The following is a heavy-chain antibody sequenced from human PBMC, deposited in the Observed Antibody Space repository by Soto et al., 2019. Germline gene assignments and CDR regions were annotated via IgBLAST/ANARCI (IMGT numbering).Heavy chain of an antibody. J-gene: IGHJ5*02. V-gene: IGHV1-18*01. D-gene: IGHD3-10*01. CDR1: GYTFTSYG. CDR2: ISPYNGNR. CDR3: AREGAYGSGRPNWFDP. Sequence: QVQLVQSGAEVKKPGASVKVSCKASGYTFTSYGISWVRQAPGQGLEWMGWISPYNGNRDYAQNLQGRVTMTTDTSTSTAYREVRSLITDDTAVYYCAREGAYGSGRPNWFDPWGQGTLVTVSS.